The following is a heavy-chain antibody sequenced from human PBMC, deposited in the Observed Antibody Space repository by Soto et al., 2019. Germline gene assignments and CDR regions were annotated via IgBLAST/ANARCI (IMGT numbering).Heavy chain of an antibody. D-gene: IGHD6-25*01. V-gene: IGHV1-8*01. J-gene: IGHJ4*02. CDR1: GYTFATYD. Sequence: QVQLVQSGAEVKKPGASVKVSCKASGYTFATYDFAWVRQATGQGLEWMGWMNPNTGNTGYAQACRGRVTMTRNTSITTAYMELSSLRSEDTAVYFCARRKERSGPYYLDSWGQGTLVTVSS. CDR2: MNPNTGNT. CDR3: ARRKERSGPYYLDS.